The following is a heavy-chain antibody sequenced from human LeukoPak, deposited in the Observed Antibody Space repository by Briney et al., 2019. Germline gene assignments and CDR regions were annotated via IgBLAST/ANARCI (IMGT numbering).Heavy chain of an antibody. J-gene: IGHJ4*02. CDR1: GYTFNDYF. D-gene: IGHD7-27*01. V-gene: IGHV1-2*06. CDR2: VNSNSAVA. CDR3: ARDLSSTPHWELDY. Sequence: ASVKVSCKTSGYTFNDYFIHWVRQAPGQGLEWMGRVNSNSAVAESEEKFQGRVTVTRDTSIRTVYMELFRLTSDDTAIYYCARDLSSTPHWELDYWGQGTLVTASS.